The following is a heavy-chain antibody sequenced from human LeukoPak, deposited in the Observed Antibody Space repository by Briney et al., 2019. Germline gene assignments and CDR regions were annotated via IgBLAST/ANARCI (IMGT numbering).Heavy chain of an antibody. Sequence: ASVKVSCKASGYTFTSYGISSVRQAPGQGLEWMGWISAYNGNTNYAQKLQGRVTITTDTSTSTAYMELRSLRSDDTAVYYCARGQVGATTDNWFDPWGQGTLVTVSS. CDR2: ISAYNGNT. CDR3: ARGQVGATTDNWFDP. J-gene: IGHJ5*02. D-gene: IGHD1-26*01. V-gene: IGHV1-18*01. CDR1: GYTFTSYG.